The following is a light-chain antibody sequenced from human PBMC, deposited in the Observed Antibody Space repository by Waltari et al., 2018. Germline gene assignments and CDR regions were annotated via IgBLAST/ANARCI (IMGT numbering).Light chain of an antibody. V-gene: IGLV3-10*01. CDR3: YSSDSTGLRV. Sequence: YELTQPPSVSVSPGQTARITCSGHELPRKYAYWFQQKSGQAPRLVIYEDTKRPSGIPERFSGSRSGTVSTLTITGAQVDEEADYYCYSSDSTGLRVFGGGTTVVVL. J-gene: IGLJ1*01. CDR2: EDT. CDR1: ELPRKY.